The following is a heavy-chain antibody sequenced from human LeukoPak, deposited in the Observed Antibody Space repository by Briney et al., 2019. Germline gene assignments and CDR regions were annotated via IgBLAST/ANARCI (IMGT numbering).Heavy chain of an antibody. D-gene: IGHD2-15*01. CDR1: GGTFSSYA. V-gene: IGHV1-69*13. CDR2: IIPIFGTA. J-gene: IGHJ6*03. CDR3: ARAGGRILPHYYMDV. Sequence: GASVKVSCKASGGTFSSYAISWVRQAPGQGLEWMGGIIPIFGTANYAQKFQGRVTITADESTSTAYMELSSLRSEDTAVYYCARAGGRILPHYYMDVWGKGTTVTVSS.